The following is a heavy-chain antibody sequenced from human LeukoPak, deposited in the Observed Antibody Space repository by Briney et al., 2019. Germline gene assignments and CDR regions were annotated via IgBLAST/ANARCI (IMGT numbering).Heavy chain of an antibody. D-gene: IGHD3-3*01. CDR3: EREGLDDAFDI. V-gene: IGHV4-31*03. Sequence: PSETLSLTCTVSGGSISSGGYYWSWIRQHPGKGLEWIGYIYYSGSTYYNPSLKSRVSISVDTYKNQFSLNLSSVTAADTAVYYCEREGLDDAFDIWGQGTMVSVSS. J-gene: IGHJ3*02. CDR1: GGSISSGGYY. CDR2: IYYSGST.